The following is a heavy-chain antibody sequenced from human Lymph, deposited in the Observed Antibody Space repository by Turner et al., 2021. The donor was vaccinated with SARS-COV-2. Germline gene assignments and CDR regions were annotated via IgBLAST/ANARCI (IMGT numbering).Heavy chain of an antibody. V-gene: IGHV3-48*02. J-gene: IGHJ6*02. CDR3: ARDRGGYGAYYYGMDV. D-gene: IGHD2-15*01. Sequence: EVQMVESGGGLVQPGGSLKLSCAASGLTFSSYSMNWVRQAPGKGLEWVSYISISSSTIYYADSVTGRFTISRDNAKNSLYLQMNSLRDEDTAVYYCARDRGGYGAYYYGMDVWGQGTTVTVSS. CDR1: GLTFSSYS. CDR2: ISISSSTI.